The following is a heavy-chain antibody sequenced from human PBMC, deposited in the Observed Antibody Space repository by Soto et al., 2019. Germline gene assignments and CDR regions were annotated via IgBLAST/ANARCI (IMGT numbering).Heavy chain of an antibody. D-gene: IGHD2-15*01. Sequence: SETLSLTCTVSGGSISSGGYYWSWIRQHPGKGLEWIGYIYYSGSTYYNPSLKSRVTISVDTSKNRFSLKLSSVTAADTAVYYCASIPPVVVAAPYYYYYGMDVRGQGTTVTVSS. J-gene: IGHJ6*02. CDR2: IYYSGST. CDR3: ASIPPVVVAAPYYYYYGMDV. V-gene: IGHV4-31*03. CDR1: GGSISSGGYY.